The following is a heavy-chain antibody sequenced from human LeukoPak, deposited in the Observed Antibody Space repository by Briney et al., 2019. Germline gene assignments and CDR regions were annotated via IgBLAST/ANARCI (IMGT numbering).Heavy chain of an antibody. Sequence: SGGSLRLSCAASGFTFSSYWMHWVRQAPGKGLMWVSRINSDGSSTSYADSVKGRFTISRDNAKNTLYLQMNSLRAEDTAVYYCARDMRSHIAVAGFDPWGQGTLVTVSS. CDR3: ARDMRSHIAVAGFDP. J-gene: IGHJ5*02. D-gene: IGHD6-19*01. CDR2: INSDGSST. V-gene: IGHV3-74*01. CDR1: GFTFSSYW.